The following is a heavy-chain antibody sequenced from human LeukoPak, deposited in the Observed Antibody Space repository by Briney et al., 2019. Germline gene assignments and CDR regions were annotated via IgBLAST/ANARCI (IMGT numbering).Heavy chain of an antibody. CDR2: IRYDGSNK. V-gene: IGHV3-30*02. D-gene: IGHD3-10*01. J-gene: IGHJ4*02. CDR3: ARGDYYGSGSADYFDY. Sequence: GGSLRLSCAASGFTFSSYGMHWVRQAPGKGLEWVAFIRYDGSNKYYADSVKGRFTISRDNSKNTLYLQMNSLRAEDPAVYYCARGDYYGSGSADYFDYWGQGTLVTVSS. CDR1: GFTFSSYG.